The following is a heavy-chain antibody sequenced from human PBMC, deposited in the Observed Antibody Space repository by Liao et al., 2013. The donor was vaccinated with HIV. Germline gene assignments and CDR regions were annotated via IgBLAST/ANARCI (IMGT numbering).Heavy chain of an antibody. J-gene: IGHJ6*03. D-gene: IGHD6-13*01. V-gene: IGHV4-34*01. Sequence: QVQLQQWGAGLLKPSETLSLTCAVYAGSFSDYYWGWIRQPPGKGLEWIGEINHSGSTNYNPSLKSRVTISVDTSKNQFSLKLSSVTAADTAVYYCARATLSSWYPDLGWGYYYYYMDVWGKGTTVTVSS. CDR1: AGSFSDYY. CDR2: INHSGST. CDR3: ARATLSSWYPDLGWGYYYYYMDV.